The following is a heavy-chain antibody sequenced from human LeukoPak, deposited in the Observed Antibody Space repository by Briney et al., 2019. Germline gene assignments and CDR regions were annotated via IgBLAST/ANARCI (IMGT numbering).Heavy chain of an antibody. J-gene: IGHJ5*02. D-gene: IGHD2-2*01. CDR2: IYTSGST. Sequence: SETLSLTCTVSGGSISSYYWSWIRQPAGKGLEWIGRIYTSGSTNYNPSLKSRVTMSVDTSKNQFSLKLSSVTAADTAVYYCARDHHCSSTSCKKRDNWFAPWGQGTLVTVSS. CDR3: ARDHHCSSTSCKKRDNWFAP. CDR1: GGSISSYY. V-gene: IGHV4-4*07.